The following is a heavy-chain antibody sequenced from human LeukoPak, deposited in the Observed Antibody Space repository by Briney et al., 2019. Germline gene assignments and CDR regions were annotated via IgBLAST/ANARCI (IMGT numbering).Heavy chain of an antibody. CDR2: IYTSGST. J-gene: IGHJ5*02. V-gene: IGHV4-4*07. Sequence: PSETLSLTCTVSGGSISSYYWSWIRQPAGKGLEWIGRIYTSGSTNYYPSLKSRVTMSVDTSKNQFSLKLSSVTAADTAVYYCARDRYYYDSSGYSAENWFDPWGQGTLVTVSS. CDR3: ARDRYYYDSSGYSAENWFDP. D-gene: IGHD3-22*01. CDR1: GGSISSYY.